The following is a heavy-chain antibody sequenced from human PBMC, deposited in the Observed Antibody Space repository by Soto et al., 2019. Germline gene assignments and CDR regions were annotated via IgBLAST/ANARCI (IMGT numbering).Heavy chain of an antibody. J-gene: IGHJ4*02. CDR1: GFTFRSYA. CDR2: ISGSGGST. CDR3: AKDITMIVVANIFDY. V-gene: IGHV3-23*01. D-gene: IGHD3-22*01. Sequence: PGGSLRLSCTASGFTFRSYAMSWVRQAPGKGLEWVSAISGSGGSTYYADSVKGRFTISRDNSKNTLYLQMNSLRAEDTAVYYCAKDITMIVVANIFDYWGQGTLVTVSS.